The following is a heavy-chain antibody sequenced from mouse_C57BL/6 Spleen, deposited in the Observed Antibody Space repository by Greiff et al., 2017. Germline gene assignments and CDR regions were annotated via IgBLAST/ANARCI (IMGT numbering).Heavy chain of an antibody. V-gene: IGHV1-76*01. CDR1: GYTFTDYY. CDR3: ARGDYYGSKGYFDV. D-gene: IGHD1-1*01. CDR2: IYPGSGNT. J-gene: IGHJ1*03. Sequence: QVQLKESEAERVRPGASVKLSCKASGYTFTDYYINWVKQRPGQGLEWIARIYPGSGNTYYNEKFKGKATLTAEKSSSTAYMQLSSLTSEDSAVYFCARGDYYGSKGYFDVWGTGTTVTVSS.